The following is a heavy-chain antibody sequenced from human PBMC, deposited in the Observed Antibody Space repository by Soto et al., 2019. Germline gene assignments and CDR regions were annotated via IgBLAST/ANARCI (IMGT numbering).Heavy chain of an antibody. V-gene: IGHV4-34*01. D-gene: IGHD3-16*02. J-gene: IGHJ6*03. CDR2: IDHSGST. CDR3: ARDTNDYIWGSYRQNPYYYYYMDV. CDR1: GGSFSGYY. Sequence: PSETLSLTCAVYGGSFSGYYWSWIRQPPGKGLEWIGEIDHSGSTNYNPSLKSRVTISVDTSKNQFSLKLSSVTAADTAVYYCARDTNDYIWGSYRQNPYYYYYMDVWGKGTTVTVSS.